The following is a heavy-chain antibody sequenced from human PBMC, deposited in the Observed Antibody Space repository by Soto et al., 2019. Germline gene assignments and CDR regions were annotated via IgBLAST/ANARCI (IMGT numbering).Heavy chain of an antibody. D-gene: IGHD3-3*01. V-gene: IGHV3-66*01. CDR3: ARTEITIFGVVIPQFDY. CDR2: IYSGGST. CDR1: GFTVISNY. Sequence: PGGSLRLSCAASGFTVISNYMSWVRQAPGKGLEWVSVIYSGGSTYYADSVKGRFTISRDNSKNTLYLQMNSLRAEDTAVYYCARTEITIFGVVIPQFDYWGQGTLVTVSS. J-gene: IGHJ4*02.